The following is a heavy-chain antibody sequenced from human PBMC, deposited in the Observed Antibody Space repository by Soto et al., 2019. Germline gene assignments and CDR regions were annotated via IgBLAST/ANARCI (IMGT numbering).Heavy chain of an antibody. CDR1: GGTFSPYT. D-gene: IGHD3-10*01. CDR3: TRDWEITVSTWSFGGF. CDR2: IIPFHGVT. J-gene: IGHJ4*02. Sequence: QVQLVQSGAEVKKPGSSVKVSCKASGGTFSPYTINWVRQAPGQGLEWMGRIIPFHGVTNYEQKLQARVTITADKSTSTAYMELSGLRFEDTAMYYCTRDWEITVSTWSFGGFWGRGTLVTVSS. V-gene: IGHV1-69*08.